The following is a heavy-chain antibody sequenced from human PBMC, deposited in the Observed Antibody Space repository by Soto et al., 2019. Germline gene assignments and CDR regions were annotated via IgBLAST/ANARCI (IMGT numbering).Heavy chain of an antibody. J-gene: IGHJ5*01. CDR3: AKDHRTYGPNCIDS. V-gene: IGHV3-23*01. CDR2: LSGSGGTT. Sequence: PGGSLRLSCAASGFTFSSYAMSWVRQTPGKGLEWVSTLSGSGGTTYYADSVKGQFTISRDNSKSTLYLQMNSLRAEDTAVYYCAKDHRTYGPNCIDSWGQGTLVTVSS. D-gene: IGHD3-10*01. CDR1: GFTFSSYA.